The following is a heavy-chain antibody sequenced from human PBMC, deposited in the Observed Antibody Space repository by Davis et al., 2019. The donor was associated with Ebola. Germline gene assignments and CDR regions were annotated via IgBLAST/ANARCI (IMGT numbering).Heavy chain of an antibody. D-gene: IGHD1-26*01. CDR1: GFTFADYG. J-gene: IGHJ4*02. CDR2: IKEDGGEK. CDR3: AREWELLFYFDY. V-gene: IGHV3-7*03. Sequence: GGSLRLSCAASGFTFADYGMSWIRQAQGKGPEWVAIIKEDGGEKYYVDSVRGRFTISRDNAKNSLYLQMNSLRAEDTAVYYCAREWELLFYFDYWGQGTLVTVSS.